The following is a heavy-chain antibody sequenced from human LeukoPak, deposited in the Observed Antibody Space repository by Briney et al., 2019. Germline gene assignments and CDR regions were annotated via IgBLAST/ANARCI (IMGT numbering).Heavy chain of an antibody. CDR1: GFTFSDYY. V-gene: IGHV3-11*01. CDR2: ISSSGSTI. CDR3: AKGSTYYYDSSGYPGYYFDY. J-gene: IGHJ4*02. Sequence: PGGSLRLSCAASGFTFSDYYMSWIRQAPGKGLEWVSYISSSGSTIYYADSVKGRFTISRDNAKNSLYLQMNSLRAEDTAVYYCAKGSTYYYDSSGYPGYYFDYWGQGTLVTVSS. D-gene: IGHD3-22*01.